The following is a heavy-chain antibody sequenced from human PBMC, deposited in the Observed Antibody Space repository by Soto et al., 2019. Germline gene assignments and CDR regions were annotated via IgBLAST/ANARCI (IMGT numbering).Heavy chain of an antibody. CDR2: ISSSGSTI. J-gene: IGHJ4*02. D-gene: IGHD6-19*01. CDR1: GFTFSDYY. CDR3: AREGRGIGWRNDY. Sequence: QVQLVESGGGLVKPGGSLRLSCAASGFTFSDYYMSWIRQAPGKGLEWVSDISSSGSTIYYADSAKGRFTISKDNAKNTLYLQTNSPRAADRPAYYCAREGRGIGWRNDYWGPGTLVTVSS. V-gene: IGHV3-11*01.